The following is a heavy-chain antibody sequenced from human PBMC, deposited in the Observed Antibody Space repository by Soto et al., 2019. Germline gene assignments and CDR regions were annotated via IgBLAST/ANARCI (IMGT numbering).Heavy chain of an antibody. Sequence: GGSLRLSCAASGFSFSSAWMNWVRQAPGKGLEWVGRIRNKRDGATTDSAVPVKGRFTISRDDSKNTLYLQMNSLKIEDTAVYFCTTSGNHHVVESWGQGTLVTVSS. CDR3: TTSGNHHVVES. J-gene: IGHJ4*02. V-gene: IGHV3-15*07. CDR1: GFSFSSAW. CDR2: IRNKRDGATT.